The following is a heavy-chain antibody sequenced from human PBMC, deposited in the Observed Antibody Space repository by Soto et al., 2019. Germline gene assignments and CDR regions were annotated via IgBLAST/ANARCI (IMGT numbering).Heavy chain of an antibody. CDR1: GLTFSSYG. CDR2: SSATGSGR. CDR3: AKDRRAGGNYGLYSDF. V-gene: IGHV3-23*01. J-gene: IGHJ4*02. Sequence: EVQLLESGGGLVQPEGSLTLSCAASGLTFSSYGMTWVRQAPGKGLEWVSFSSATGSGRYYADSVKGRFTISRDNSKNTMYLQMSSLRADDTAVYYCAKDRRAGGNYGLYSDFWGQGALVIVSS. D-gene: IGHD1-7*01.